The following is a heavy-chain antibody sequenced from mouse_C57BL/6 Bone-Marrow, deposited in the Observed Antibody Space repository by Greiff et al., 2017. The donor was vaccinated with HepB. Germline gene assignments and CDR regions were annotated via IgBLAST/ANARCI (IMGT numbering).Heavy chain of an antibody. Sequence: EVHLVESGEGLVKPGGSLKLSCAASGFTFSSYAMSWVRQTPEKRLEWVAYISSGGDYIYYADTVKVRFTISRDNARTTLYLKMSSLKSEDTAMYYCTREGYFDVWGTGTTVTVSS. CDR1: GFTFSSYA. V-gene: IGHV5-9-1*02. CDR3: TREGYFDV. CDR2: ISSGGDYI. J-gene: IGHJ1*03.